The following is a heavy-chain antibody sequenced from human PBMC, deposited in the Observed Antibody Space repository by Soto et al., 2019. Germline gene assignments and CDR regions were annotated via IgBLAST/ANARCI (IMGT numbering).Heavy chain of an antibody. CDR1: GFTFSSYG. CDR3: ARGKYSSSWLFDY. J-gene: IGHJ4*02. Sequence: GGSLSLSCAASGFTFSSYGMHWVRQAPGKGLEWVAVIWYDGSNKYYADSVKGRFTISRDNSKNTLYLQMNSLRAEDTAVYYCARGKYSSSWLFDYWGQGTLVTVSS. V-gene: IGHV3-33*01. D-gene: IGHD6-13*01. CDR2: IWYDGSNK.